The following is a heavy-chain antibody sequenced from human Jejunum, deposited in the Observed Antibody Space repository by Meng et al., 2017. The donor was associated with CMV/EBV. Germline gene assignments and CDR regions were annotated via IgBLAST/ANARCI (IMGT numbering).Heavy chain of an antibody. Sequence: QVERVESGGGCVQPGVSRILACAASGCTFSGDGMHWVRQASGRGPEWVAFIEYDGSDKYYADSMKGRFTISRDNSNNTMYLQMTSLKAEDTALYYCAKDVDHWGQGTLVTVSS. CDR3: AKDVDH. J-gene: IGHJ4*02. V-gene: IGHV3-30*02. CDR2: IEYDGSDK. CDR1: GCTFSGDG.